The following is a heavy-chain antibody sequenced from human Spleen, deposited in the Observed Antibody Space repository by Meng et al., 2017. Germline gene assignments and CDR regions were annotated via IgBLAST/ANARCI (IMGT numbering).Heavy chain of an antibody. D-gene: IGHD2-8*01. V-gene: IGHV3-48*03. Sequence: GESLKISCAASGFTYSSYEMNWVRQAPGKGLEWVSYISSSGSTIYYADSVKGRFTISRDNAKNSLYLQMNSLRAEDTAVYYCARAEDIVLMVYAVSIDYWGQGTLVTVSS. J-gene: IGHJ4*02. CDR2: ISSSGSTI. CDR3: ARAEDIVLMVYAVSIDY. CDR1: GFTYSSYE.